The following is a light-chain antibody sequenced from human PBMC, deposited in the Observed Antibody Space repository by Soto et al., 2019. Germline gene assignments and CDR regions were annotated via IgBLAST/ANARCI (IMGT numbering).Light chain of an antibody. V-gene: IGKV3-20*01. J-gene: IGKJ1*01. CDR3: QHYNWSLTWT. CDR1: QSVSSSF. CDR2: GAS. Sequence: IVLTQSPGTLSLSPGERATLSCRASQSVSSSFVAWYQQNIGQPPRLLIYGASTRATGIPDRFNGSGSGTDFTLTISRLEPEDFAIYYCQHYNWSLTWTFGQGTRVEIK.